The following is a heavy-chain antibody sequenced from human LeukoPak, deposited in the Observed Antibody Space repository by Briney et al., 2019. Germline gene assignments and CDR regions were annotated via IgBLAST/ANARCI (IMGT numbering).Heavy chain of an antibody. CDR2: INSDGSDT. CDR1: GFTFNSYW. V-gene: IGHV3-74*01. D-gene: IGHD2-15*01. CDR3: ARGGYHHGFVI. Sequence: GGSLRLSCAASGFTFNSYWFHWVRQAPGKGLVWVSRINSDGSDTIYADSVKGRLTISRDNAKSTVYLQMNSLKAEDTAVYYCARGGYHHGFVIWGQGTMVTVSS. J-gene: IGHJ3*02.